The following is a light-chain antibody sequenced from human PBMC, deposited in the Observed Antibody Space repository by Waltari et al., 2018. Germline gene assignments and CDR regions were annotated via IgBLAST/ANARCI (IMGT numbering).Light chain of an antibody. J-gene: IGKJ1*01. CDR3: QQYNNWLTWT. Sequence: EIVMTQSPATLSVSPGDRATLSCRASQSVSSNLAWYQQKPGQATRLLIYGASTRATGIPARLSGIGSGTKFTLTISSMQSEDFAVYYCQQYNNWLTWTFGQGTKVEIK. CDR2: GAS. V-gene: IGKV3-15*01. CDR1: QSVSSN.